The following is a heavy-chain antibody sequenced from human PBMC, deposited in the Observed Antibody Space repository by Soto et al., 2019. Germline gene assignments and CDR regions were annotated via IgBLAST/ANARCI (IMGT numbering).Heavy chain of an antibody. CDR1: GYTFTSYA. J-gene: IGHJ4*02. CDR3: SRGGSGGSCYFDY. V-gene: IGHV1-3*01. D-gene: IGHD2-15*01. CDR2: INAGNGNT. Sequence: QVQLVQSGAEVKKPGASVKVSCKASGYTFTSYAIHWVRQAPGQRLEWMGWINAGNGNTKYSQKFQGRVTITRDTSASTAYMEVSSLRSEDTAVYYCSRGGSGGSCYFDYWGQGTLVTVSS.